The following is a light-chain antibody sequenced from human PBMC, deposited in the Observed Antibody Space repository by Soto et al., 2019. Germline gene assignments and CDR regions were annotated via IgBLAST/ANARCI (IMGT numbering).Light chain of an antibody. CDR3: QSYDSSLSGWV. Sequence: VLTQPPSVSGAPGQRVTISCTGSSSNIGAGYDVHWYQQLPGTAPKLLIYDNNNRPSGVPDRFSGSKSGTSASLAITGLQAEDEADYYCQSYDSSLSGWVFGGGTKLTVL. CDR2: DNN. V-gene: IGLV1-40*01. CDR1: SSNIGAGYD. J-gene: IGLJ3*02.